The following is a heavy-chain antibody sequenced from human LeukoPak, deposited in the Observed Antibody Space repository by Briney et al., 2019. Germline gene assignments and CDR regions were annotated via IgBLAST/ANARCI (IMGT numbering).Heavy chain of an antibody. CDR2: IKQDGSES. CDR3: ARGPDTVWGPL. Sequence: PGGSLRLSCAASGFTFSSYWMSWVCQAPGKGLEWVAHIKQDGSESSYVDSVKGRVNISRDHDKNSLYLHMNILRAETTSVYYCARGPDTVWGPLWGEGTLVTVSS. J-gene: IGHJ4*02. D-gene: IGHD5-18*01. CDR1: GFTFSSYW. V-gene: IGHV3-7*01.